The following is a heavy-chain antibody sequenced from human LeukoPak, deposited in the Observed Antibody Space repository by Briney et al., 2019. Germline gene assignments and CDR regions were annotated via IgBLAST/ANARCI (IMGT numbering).Heavy chain of an antibody. CDR1: GGSFSGYY. Sequence: SETLSLTCAVYGGSFSGYYWSWIRQTPGKGLEWIGEINHSGSINYNPSLKSRVTISVDTSKNQFSLKLSSVTAADTAVYYCARGFLNTSFNFDYWGQGTLVTVSS. CDR3: ARGFLNTSFNFDY. V-gene: IGHV4-34*01. CDR2: INHSGSI. J-gene: IGHJ4*02. D-gene: IGHD2/OR15-2a*01.